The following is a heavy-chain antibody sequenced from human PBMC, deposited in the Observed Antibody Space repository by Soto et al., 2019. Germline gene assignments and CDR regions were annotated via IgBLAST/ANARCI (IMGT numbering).Heavy chain of an antibody. CDR1: GDSVSSVDYY. CDR2: FYFSGST. Sequence: SETLSLTFSVSGDSVSSVDYYWSWIRQPPGKGLEWIGHFYFSGSTNYIPSLKSRLTMSVDTAKNQFSLKLNSVTAAETAVYYCARIPVDTYRIYWCDXWGQGTQVTVSX. V-gene: IGHV4-61*08. CDR3: ARIPVDTYRIYWCDX. D-gene: IGHD5-18*01. J-gene: IGHJ5*01.